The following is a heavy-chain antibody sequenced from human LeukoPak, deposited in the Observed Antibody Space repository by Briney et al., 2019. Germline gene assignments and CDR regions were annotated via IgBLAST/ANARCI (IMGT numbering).Heavy chain of an antibody. Sequence: SETLSLTCAVSGYSISSGYYWGWIRQPPGKGLEWIGSIYHSGCTYYNPSLKSRVTISVDTSKNQFSLKLSSVTAADTAVYYCARGGFYYDILTGYLTWGQGTLVTVSS. V-gene: IGHV4-38-2*01. J-gene: IGHJ5*02. D-gene: IGHD3-9*01. CDR2: IYHSGCT. CDR3: ARGGFYYDILTGYLT. CDR1: GYSISSGYY.